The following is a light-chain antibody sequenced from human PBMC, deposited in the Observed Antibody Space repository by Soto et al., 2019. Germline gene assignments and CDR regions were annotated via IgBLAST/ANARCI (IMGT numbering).Light chain of an antibody. CDR3: QQRSNWLFT. Sequence: EIVLTQSPATLSLYQGERATLSCRASQSVSSYLAWYQQKPGQAPRLLIYDASNRATGIPARFSGSGSGTDFTLTISSLEPEDFAVYYCQQRSNWLFTFGPGTKVDIK. V-gene: IGKV3-11*01. CDR1: QSVSSY. J-gene: IGKJ3*01. CDR2: DAS.